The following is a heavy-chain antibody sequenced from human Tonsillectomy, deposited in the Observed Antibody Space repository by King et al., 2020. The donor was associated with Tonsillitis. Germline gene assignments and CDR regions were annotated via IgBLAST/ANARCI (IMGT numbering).Heavy chain of an antibody. CDR3: AKALWELLEHWYFDL. V-gene: IGHV3-23*04. D-gene: IGHD1-26*01. J-gene: IGHJ2*01. Sequence: VQLVESGGGLVQPGGSLRLSCAAAGFTFSSYAMSWVRQAPGKGLEWVSAISGSGGSTYYADSVKGRFTISRDNSKNRLYLQMNSMRAEDTDVYYCAKALWELLEHWYFDLWGRGTLVTVSS. CDR1: GFTFSSYA. CDR2: ISGSGGST.